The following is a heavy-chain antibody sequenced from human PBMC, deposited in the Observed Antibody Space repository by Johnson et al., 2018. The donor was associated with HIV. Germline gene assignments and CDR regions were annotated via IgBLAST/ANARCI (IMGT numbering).Heavy chain of an antibody. CDR3: AKDLFTEREDDVFDI. V-gene: IGHV3-30*02. J-gene: IGHJ3*02. D-gene: IGHD1-26*01. CDR1: GFIFSRYG. Sequence: QVQLVESGGVVVQPGRSRRLSCAASGFIFSRYGMHWVRQAPGKGLEWVAFIRYDGSNNYYADSLKGRLTISRDNSKNTLYLQMNSLRAEDTAVYYCAKDLFTEREDDVFDIWGQGTMVTVSS. CDR2: IRYDGSNN.